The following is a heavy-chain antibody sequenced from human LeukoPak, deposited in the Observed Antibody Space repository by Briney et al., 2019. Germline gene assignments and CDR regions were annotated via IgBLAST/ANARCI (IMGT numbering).Heavy chain of an antibody. V-gene: IGHV4-38-2*02. CDR3: ASSSGYSYGTVDY. CDR2: IYHGGST. CDR1: GYSISSGYY. Sequence: PSETLSLTCTVSGYSISSGYYWGWIRQSPGKGLEWIGSIYHGGSTYYNPSLRSRVIVSVDTSKNHFSLKMSSVTAADTAVYYCASSSGYSYGTVDYWGQGTLVTVSS. D-gene: IGHD5-18*01. J-gene: IGHJ4*02.